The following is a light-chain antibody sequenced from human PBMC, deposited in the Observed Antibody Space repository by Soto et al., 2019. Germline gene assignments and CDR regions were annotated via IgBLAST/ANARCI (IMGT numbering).Light chain of an antibody. CDR2: DAS. CDR3: QHRV. CDR1: QSISSW. V-gene: IGKV1-5*01. Sequence: DIQMTQSPSTLSATAGDRVTITCRASQSISSWLAWYQHKPGKAPKLLIYDASNLDSGVPSRFSGGGSGTEFSLTISNLQPDDSATYYCQHRVFGPGTKVEIK. J-gene: IGKJ3*01.